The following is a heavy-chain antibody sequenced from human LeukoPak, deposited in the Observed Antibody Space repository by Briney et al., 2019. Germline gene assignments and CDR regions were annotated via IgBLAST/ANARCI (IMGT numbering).Heavy chain of an antibody. D-gene: IGHD6-6*01. V-gene: IGHV3-9*01. CDR1: GFTFDDYA. J-gene: IGHJ6*02. CDR3: AKDIQSFEYSSSSDYYYYGMDV. CDR2: IGWNSGSI. Sequence: GGSLRLSCAASGFTFDDYAMHWVRQAPGKGLEWVSGIGWNSGSIGYADSVKGRFTISRDNAKNSLYLQMNSLRAEDTALYYCAKDIQSFEYSSSSDYYYYGMDVWGQGTTVTVSS.